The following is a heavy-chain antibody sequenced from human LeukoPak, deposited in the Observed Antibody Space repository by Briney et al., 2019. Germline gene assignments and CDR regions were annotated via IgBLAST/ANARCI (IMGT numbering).Heavy chain of an antibody. D-gene: IGHD3-3*01. CDR1: GGSISSYY. V-gene: IGHV4-59*01. Sequence: SETLSLTCTVSGGSISSYYWSWIRQPPGKGPEWIGYIYYSGSTNYNPSLKSRVTISVDTSKNQFSPKLSSVTAADTAVYYCARESFGVVMYWGQGTLVTVSS. J-gene: IGHJ4*02. CDR2: IYYSGST. CDR3: ARESFGVVMY.